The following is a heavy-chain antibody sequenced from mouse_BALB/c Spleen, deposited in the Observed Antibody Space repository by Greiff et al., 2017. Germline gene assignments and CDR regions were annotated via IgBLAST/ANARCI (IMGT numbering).Heavy chain of an antibody. Sequence: EVQLQQSGPELVKPGASVKMSCKASGYTFTSYVMHWVKQKPGQGLEWIGYINPYNDGTKYNEKFKGKATLTSDKSSSTAYMELSSLTSEDSAVYYCARQLYYDYDDYYAMDYWGQGTSVTVSS. V-gene: IGHV1-14*01. D-gene: IGHD2-4*01. J-gene: IGHJ4*01. CDR3: ARQLYYDYDDYYAMDY. CDR2: INPYNDGT. CDR1: GYTFTSYV.